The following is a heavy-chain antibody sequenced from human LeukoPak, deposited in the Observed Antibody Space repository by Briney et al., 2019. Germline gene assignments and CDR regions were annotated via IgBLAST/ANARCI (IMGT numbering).Heavy chain of an antibody. V-gene: IGHV4-4*07. CDR2: IYTSGST. J-gene: IGHJ6*02. Sequence: PSETLSLTCTVSGGSISSYYWSWIRQPAGKGLEWIGRIYTSGSTNYNPSLKSRVTMSVDTSKNQFSLKLSSVTAADTAVYYCAREDGIAGYYYYGMDVWGRGTTVTVSS. D-gene: IGHD5-24*01. CDR1: GGSISSYY. CDR3: AREDGIAGYYYYGMDV.